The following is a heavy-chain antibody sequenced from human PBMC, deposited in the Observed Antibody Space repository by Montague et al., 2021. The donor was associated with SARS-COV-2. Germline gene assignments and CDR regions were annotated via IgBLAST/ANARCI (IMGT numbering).Heavy chain of an antibody. Sequence: SETLSLTCAVSDGSISSPNWWNWVRQPPGKGLEWIGEIYYTGNTNYNPSLRSRVTIFIYKSKNHFSLQLSSVTAADTAVYYCARGGTYHYGMDVWGQGTTVAVSS. CDR1: DGSISSPNW. CDR2: IYYTGNT. V-gene: IGHV4-4*02. J-gene: IGHJ6*02. D-gene: IGHD3-16*01. CDR3: ARGGTYHYGMDV.